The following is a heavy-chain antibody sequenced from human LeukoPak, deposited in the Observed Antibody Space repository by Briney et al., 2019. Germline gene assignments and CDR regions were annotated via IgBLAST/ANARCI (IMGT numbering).Heavy chain of an antibody. V-gene: IGHV3-23*01. CDR2: ISGSGGST. CDR3: AKSNRGVGYCSSTSCYASFDY. J-gene: IGHJ4*02. D-gene: IGHD2-2*01. CDR1: GFTFSSYA. Sequence: GGSLRLSCAASGFTFSSYAMSWVRQAPGKGLEWVSAISGSGGSTYYADSVKGRFTISRDNSKNTLYLQMNSLRAEDTAVYYCAKSNRGVGYCSSTSCYASFDYWGQGTLVTVSS.